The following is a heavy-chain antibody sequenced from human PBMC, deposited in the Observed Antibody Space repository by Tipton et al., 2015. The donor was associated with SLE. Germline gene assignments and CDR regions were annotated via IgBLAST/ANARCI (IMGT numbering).Heavy chain of an antibody. CDR2: IYYSGST. D-gene: IGHD6-13*01. V-gene: IGHV4-39*01. J-gene: IGHJ4*02. Sequence: GLVKPSETLSLTCTVSGGSISSYYWSWIRQPPGKGLEWIGSIYYSGSTYYNPSLKSRVTISVDTSKNQFSLKLSSVTAADTAVYYCASQLAAAGTWSYWGQGTLVTVSS. CDR1: GGSISSYY. CDR3: ASQLAAAGTWSY.